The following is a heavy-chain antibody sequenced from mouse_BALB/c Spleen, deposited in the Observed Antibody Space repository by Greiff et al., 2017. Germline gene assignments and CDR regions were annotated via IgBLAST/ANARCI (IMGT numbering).Heavy chain of an antibody. CDR3: ARGGDYDGYYAMDY. CDR1: GFTFSSYA. Sequence: EVKVVESGGGLVKPGGSLKLSCAASGFTFSSYAMSWVRQTPEKRLEWVASISSGGSTYYPDSVKGRFTISRDDARNILYLQMSSLRSEDTAMYYCARGGDYDGYYAMDYWGQGTSVTVSS. J-gene: IGHJ4*01. V-gene: IGHV5-6-5*01. D-gene: IGHD2-4*01. CDR2: ISSGGST.